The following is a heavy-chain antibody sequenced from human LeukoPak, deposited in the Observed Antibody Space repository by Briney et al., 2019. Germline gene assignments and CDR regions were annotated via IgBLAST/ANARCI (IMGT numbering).Heavy chain of an antibody. J-gene: IGHJ4*02. Sequence: GGSLRLSCAASGFTFSSYAMSWVRQAPGKGLEWVSTISGSGDSTYYADSAKGRFTISRDNSKNTPYLQMNSPRAEDTAVYYCAKDTYSYGPDGGDYWGQGTLVTVSS. V-gene: IGHV3-23*01. CDR2: ISGSGDST. D-gene: IGHD5-18*01. CDR3: AKDTYSYGPDGGDY. CDR1: GFTFSSYA.